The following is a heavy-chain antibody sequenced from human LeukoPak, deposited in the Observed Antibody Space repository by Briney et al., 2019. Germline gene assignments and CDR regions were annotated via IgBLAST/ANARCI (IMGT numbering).Heavy chain of an antibody. Sequence: ASVKVSCKASGGTFSSYAISWVRQAPGQGLEWMVGIIPIFGTANYAQKFQGRVTITADESTSTAYMELSSLRSEDTAVYYCARGGSGSPLFYFDYWGQGTLVTVSS. CDR3: ARGGSGSPLFYFDY. J-gene: IGHJ4*02. CDR2: IIPIFGTA. CDR1: GGTFSSYA. D-gene: IGHD3-10*01. V-gene: IGHV1-69*01.